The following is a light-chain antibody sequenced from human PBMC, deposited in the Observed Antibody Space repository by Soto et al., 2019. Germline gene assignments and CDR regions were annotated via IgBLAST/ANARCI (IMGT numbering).Light chain of an antibody. V-gene: IGKV3-15*01. Sequence: EIVTTQSPATLSVSPGERATLSCRASQSVSSNLAWYQQNPGQAPRLLIYGASTRATGIPARFSGSWSGTEFTLTISSLQSEDFAVYYCQQYNNWPPYTFGQGTKLEIK. CDR1: QSVSSN. CDR3: QQYNNWPPYT. CDR2: GAS. J-gene: IGKJ2*01.